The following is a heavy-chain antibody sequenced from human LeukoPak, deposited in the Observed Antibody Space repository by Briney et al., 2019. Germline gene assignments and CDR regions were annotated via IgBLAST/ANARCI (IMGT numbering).Heavy chain of an antibody. J-gene: IGHJ6*04. Sequence: GGSLRLSCAASGFTFSSYGMHWVRQAPGKGLEWVAVISYDGSNKYYADSVKGRFTISRDNSKNTLYLQMNSLRAEDTAVYYCAKGYYDILTGLYYGMDVWGKGTTVTVSS. D-gene: IGHD3-9*01. CDR1: GFTFSSYG. CDR3: AKGYYDILTGLYYGMDV. V-gene: IGHV3-30*18. CDR2: ISYDGSNK.